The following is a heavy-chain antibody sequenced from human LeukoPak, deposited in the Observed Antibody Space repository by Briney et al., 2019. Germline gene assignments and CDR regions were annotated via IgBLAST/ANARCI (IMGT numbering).Heavy chain of an antibody. D-gene: IGHD6-13*01. Sequence: ASVKVSCKASGGTFSSSAISWVRQAPGQGLEWMGGIIPIFGTANYAQKFQGRVTITADESTSTAYMELSSLRSEDTAVYYCARAKWSAADTTTYYYYGKDVWGQGTTVTVSS. CDR2: IIPIFGTA. V-gene: IGHV1-69*13. CDR3: ARAKWSAADTTTYYYYGKDV. CDR1: GGTFSSSA. J-gene: IGHJ6*02.